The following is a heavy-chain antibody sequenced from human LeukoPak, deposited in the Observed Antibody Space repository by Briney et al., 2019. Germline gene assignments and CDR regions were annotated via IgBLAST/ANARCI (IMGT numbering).Heavy chain of an antibody. V-gene: IGHV4-39*01. D-gene: IGHD6-13*01. Sequence: PSETLSLTCTVSGGSISSNNYFWGWIRQPPGKGLEWIATISFDGRTYYNPSLTSRVTISVDTSKNQFSPKLSSVTAADTAVYFCASDLIAAGGSTLGSWGQGTLVTVSS. CDR3: ASDLIAAGGSTLGS. CDR1: GGSISSNNYF. CDR2: ISFDGRT. J-gene: IGHJ5*02.